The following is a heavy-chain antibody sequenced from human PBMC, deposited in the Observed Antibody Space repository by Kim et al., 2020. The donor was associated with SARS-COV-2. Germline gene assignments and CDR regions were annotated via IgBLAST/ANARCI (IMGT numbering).Heavy chain of an antibody. Sequence: SETLSLTCNVSGGSISTYYWSWIRQSPGKGLEWIGYVYYSGTTNYNPSLKSRVTISVDTSKHQLSLKMTSVTAADTAVYSCARVSEALNWVDPWGQGTLVTVSS. D-gene: IGHD6-19*01. CDR2: VYYSGTT. CDR1: GGSISTYY. V-gene: IGHV4-59*13. CDR3: ARVSEALNWVDP. J-gene: IGHJ5*02.